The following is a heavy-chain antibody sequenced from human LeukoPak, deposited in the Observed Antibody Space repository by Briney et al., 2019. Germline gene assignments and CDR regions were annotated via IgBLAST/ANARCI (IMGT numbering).Heavy chain of an antibody. Sequence: GGSLRLSCAASGFAASRFTFSTFGMHWVRQTPGKGLEWVGIMSNSGENTFYGEAVKGRFTISRDNSQNTLYLQMNSLRPEDTAVYYCAKGGASVTRYVDYWGQGTLVTVSS. CDR2: MSNSGENT. D-gene: IGHD4-17*01. CDR3: AKGGASVTRYVDY. J-gene: IGHJ4*02. CDR1: GFAASRFTFSTFG. V-gene: IGHV3-30*18.